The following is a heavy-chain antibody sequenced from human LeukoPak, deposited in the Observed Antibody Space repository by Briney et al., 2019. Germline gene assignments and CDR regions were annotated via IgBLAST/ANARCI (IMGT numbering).Heavy chain of an antibody. V-gene: IGHV3-23*01. D-gene: IGHD1-1*01. CDR1: GFTFSSYA. CDR2: ISGSGGST. Sequence: GVSLRLSCAASGFTFSSYAMSWVRQAPGKGLQWVSTISGSGGSTYYAGSVKGRFTISRDNSKSTLYLQMNSLRAEDAALYFCARRPGLERYYFDYWGQGTLVTVSS. J-gene: IGHJ4*02. CDR3: ARRPGLERYYFDY.